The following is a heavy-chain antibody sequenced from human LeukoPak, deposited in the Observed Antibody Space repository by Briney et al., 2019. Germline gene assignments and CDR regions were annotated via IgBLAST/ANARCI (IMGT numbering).Heavy chain of an antibody. D-gene: IGHD3-16*01. CDR2: IRYDGSDK. CDR3: AKDFFGDYVWVAYRAIDH. J-gene: IGHJ4*02. V-gene: IGHV3-30*02. Sequence: GGSLRLSCVASGFTLSRYGMNWVRQAPGKGLEWVAFIRYDGSDKFFADSVKGRFTISRDNSKNTLFLQMNSLRLEDTAVYHCAKDFFGDYVWVAYRAIDHWGQGTLVTVSS. CDR1: GFTLSRYG.